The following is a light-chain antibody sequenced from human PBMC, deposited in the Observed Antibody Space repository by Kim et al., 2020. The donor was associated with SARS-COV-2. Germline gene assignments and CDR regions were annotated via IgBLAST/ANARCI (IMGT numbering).Light chain of an antibody. Sequence: SSELTQDPAVSVALGQTVRITCQGDSLRRYYASWYQQKSGQAPVLVIYGKNNRPSGIPDRVSGSSSGNTASLTITGAQAEDEAYYYCHSRDSSNNHLFGGGTELTVL. CDR3: HSRDSSNNHL. V-gene: IGLV3-19*01. CDR2: GKN. CDR1: SLRRYY. J-gene: IGLJ3*02.